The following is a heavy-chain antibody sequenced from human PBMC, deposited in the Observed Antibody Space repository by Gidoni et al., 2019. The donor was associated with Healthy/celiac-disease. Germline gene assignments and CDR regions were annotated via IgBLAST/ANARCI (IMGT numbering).Heavy chain of an antibody. V-gene: IGHV4-61*02. D-gene: IGHD2-15*01. CDR2: IYNSGST. CDR3: ARQPDYSPGPDFDL. J-gene: IGHJ2*01. CDR1: GGSIRSSSYY. Sequence: QVQLQESSPVLMKPSQTLSLTCPVSGGSIRSSSYYWSWIRQPSGKGLEWIGRIYNSGSTNYNPSLKSRVTISVDTSKTQFPLKLSSVTAAYTAVYYCARQPDYSPGPDFDLWGRGTPVTVSS.